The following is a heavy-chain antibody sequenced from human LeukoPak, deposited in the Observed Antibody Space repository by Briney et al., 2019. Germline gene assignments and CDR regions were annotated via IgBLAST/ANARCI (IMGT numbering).Heavy chain of an antibody. CDR1: GVTFSSYA. Sequence: GASLRLSCAASGVTFSSYAMSWVRQAPGKGLEWVSAISGSGGSAYYADSVKGRFTISRDNSKNTLYLQMNSLRAEDTAVYYCAKDTGSGYAGWGQGTLVTVSS. J-gene: IGHJ4*02. V-gene: IGHV3-23*01. D-gene: IGHD5-12*01. CDR2: ISGSGGSA. CDR3: AKDTGSGYAG.